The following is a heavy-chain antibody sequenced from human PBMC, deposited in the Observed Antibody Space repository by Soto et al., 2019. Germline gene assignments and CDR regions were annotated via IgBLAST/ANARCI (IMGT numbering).Heavy chain of an antibody. CDR1: GYTFTGYN. D-gene: IGHD3-22*01. V-gene: IGHV1-2*04. CDR2: INPNSGGT. CDR3: ARDLGSGYYSNAFDI. Sequence: ASVRVPCTSSGYTFTGYNRCWVQHAPGQGLEWMGWINPNSGGTNYAQKFQGWVTMTRDTSISTAYMELSRLRSDDTAVYYCARDLGSGYYSNAFDIWGQRTMV. J-gene: IGHJ3*02.